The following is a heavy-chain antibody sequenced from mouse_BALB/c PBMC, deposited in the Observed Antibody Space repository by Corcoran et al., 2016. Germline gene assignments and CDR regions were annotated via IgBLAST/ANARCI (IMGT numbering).Heavy chain of an antibody. CDR3: ARWGITTFDY. V-gene: IGHV1-18*01. D-gene: IGHD1-1*01. J-gene: IGHJ2*01. CDR1: GYTFTDYN. Sequence: EVLLQQSGPELVKPGASVKIPCKASGYTFTDYNMDWVRQSHGKSLEWIGDINPSSGGTIYNQTFKGKATLTVDKSSSTAYMELRSLTSEDTAVYYCARWGITTFDYWGQGTTVTVSS. CDR2: INPSSGGT.